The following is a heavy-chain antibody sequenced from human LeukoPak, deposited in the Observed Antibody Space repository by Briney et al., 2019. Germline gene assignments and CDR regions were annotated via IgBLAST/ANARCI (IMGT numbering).Heavy chain of an antibody. D-gene: IGHD3-22*01. CDR3: ARAGYYDSSGYYRPFDY. Sequence: ASVKVSCKASGGTFSSYAISWVRQAPGQGLEWMGRIIPILGIANYAQKFQGRVTITADKSTSTAYMELSSLRSKDTAVYYCARAGYYDSSGYYRPFDYWGRGTLVTVSS. CDR2: IIPILGIA. V-gene: IGHV1-69*04. J-gene: IGHJ4*02. CDR1: GGTFSSYA.